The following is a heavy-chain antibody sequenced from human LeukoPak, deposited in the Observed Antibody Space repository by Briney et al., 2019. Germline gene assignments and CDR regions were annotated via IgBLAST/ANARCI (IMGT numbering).Heavy chain of an antibody. V-gene: IGHV4-59*01. D-gene: IGHD5-18*01. J-gene: IGHJ4*02. CDR2: IHYRGSA. Sequence: SETLSLTCTVSGGSISSYYWSWIRQSPGEGLEWIGYIHYRGSANYNPSLKSRVTISVDTSKNQFSLKLSSLTAADTAVYYCARSVLGYSYGLHIDYWGQGTLVTVSS. CDR1: GGSISSYY. CDR3: ARSVLGYSYGLHIDY.